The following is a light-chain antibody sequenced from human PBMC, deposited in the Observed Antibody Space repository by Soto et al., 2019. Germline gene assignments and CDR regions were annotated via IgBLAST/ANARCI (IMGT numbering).Light chain of an antibody. J-gene: IGLJ2*01. CDR2: EAT. CDR3: SSYAGTSTFVL. Sequence: QSALTQPASVSGSPGHSISISCTRSSSDIGRYNLVSWYQHHPGKAPKLIIYEATKRPSGVSDRISGSKSGNTASLTISGLQAEDEADYYCSSYAGTSTFVLFGGGTKVTVL. CDR1: SSDIGRYNL. V-gene: IGLV2-23*01.